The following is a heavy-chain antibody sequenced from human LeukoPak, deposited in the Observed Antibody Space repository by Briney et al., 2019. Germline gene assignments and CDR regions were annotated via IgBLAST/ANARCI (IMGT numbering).Heavy chain of an antibody. CDR3: AKDGTFSGYYGDY. Sequence: GGSLRLSCAASGYTFSSYAMSWVRQAPGKGLEWVSAISGSGGSTYYADSVKGRFTISRDNSKNTLYLQMNSLRAEDTAEYYCAKDGTFSGYYGDYWGQGTLVTVSS. D-gene: IGHD3-22*01. V-gene: IGHV3-23*01. J-gene: IGHJ4*02. CDR2: ISGSGGST. CDR1: GYTFSSYA.